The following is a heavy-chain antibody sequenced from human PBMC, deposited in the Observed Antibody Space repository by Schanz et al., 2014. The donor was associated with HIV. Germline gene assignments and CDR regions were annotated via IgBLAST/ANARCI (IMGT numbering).Heavy chain of an antibody. CDR2: SKNKANGYIT. CDR1: GFTFSDST. Sequence: EVQLVESGGGLVQPGGSLKLSCAGSGFTFSDSTIHWVRQAPGKGLEWVGRSKNKANGYITEYTASVKGRFTISRDDSRNSLYLQMNSLKTEDTAVYFCARWRSGAPSNWGQGTLVTVSS. D-gene: IGHD3-10*01. J-gene: IGHJ4*02. V-gene: IGHV3-72*01. CDR3: ARWRSGAPSN.